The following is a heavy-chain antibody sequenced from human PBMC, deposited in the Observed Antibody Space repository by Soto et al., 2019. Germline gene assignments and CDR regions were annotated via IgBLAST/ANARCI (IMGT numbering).Heavy chain of an antibody. CDR2: IKQDGSEK. J-gene: IGHJ4*02. CDR3: ARDRAVGALDY. D-gene: IGHD1-26*01. Sequence: EVQLVESGGGLVQPGGSLRLSCAASGFTFSNNWMSWVRQAPGKGLEWVANIKQDGSEKYYVDSVKGRFTISRDNAKNSLYLQMNSLRAEDTAVYYSARDRAVGALDYWGQGTLVTVSS. V-gene: IGHV3-7*05. CDR1: GFTFSNNW.